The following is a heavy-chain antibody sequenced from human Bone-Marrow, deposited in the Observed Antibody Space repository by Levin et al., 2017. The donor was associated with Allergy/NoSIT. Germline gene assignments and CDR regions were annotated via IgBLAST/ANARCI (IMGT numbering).Heavy chain of an antibody. CDR2: ISSSGATK. CDR3: ARLPVVAAADSNYGMDV. D-gene: IGHD6-13*01. Sequence: GESLKISCAASGFTFRDYYMSWIRLAPGKGLEWVSYISSSGATKHYADSVKGRFTVSRDNAKKSLYLQMNSLRAEDTGVFYCARLPVVAAADSNYGMDVWGQGTTVTVSS. V-gene: IGHV3-11*01. J-gene: IGHJ6*02. CDR1: GFTFRDYY.